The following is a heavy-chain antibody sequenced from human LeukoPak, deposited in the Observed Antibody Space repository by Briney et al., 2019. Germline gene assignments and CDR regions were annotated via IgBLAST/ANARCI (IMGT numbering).Heavy chain of an antibody. CDR2: IYTSGST. CDR3: ARDRYYYDSSGYYGRFDY. Sequence: SETLSLTCTVSGGSIGSYYWSWIRQPAGKGLEWIGRIYTSGSTNYNPSLKSRVTMSVDTSKNQFSLKLSSVTAADTAVYYCARDRYYYDSSGYYGRFDYWGQGTLVTVSS. J-gene: IGHJ4*02. V-gene: IGHV4-4*07. D-gene: IGHD3-22*01. CDR1: GGSIGSYY.